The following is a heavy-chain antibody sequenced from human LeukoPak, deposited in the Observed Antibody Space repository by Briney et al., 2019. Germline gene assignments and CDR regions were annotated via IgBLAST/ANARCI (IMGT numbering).Heavy chain of an antibody. CDR3: ARGTMAPYYYYYMDV. D-gene: IGHD3-10*01. CDR2: IYTSGSA. CDR1: GGSISSGSYY. Sequence: SQTLSLTCTVSGGSISSGSYYWSWIRQPAGKGREWIGRIYTSGSANYNPSLKSRVTISVDTSKNQFSLKLSSVTAADTAVYYCARGTMAPYYYYYMDVWGKGTTVTVSS. J-gene: IGHJ6*03. V-gene: IGHV4-61*02.